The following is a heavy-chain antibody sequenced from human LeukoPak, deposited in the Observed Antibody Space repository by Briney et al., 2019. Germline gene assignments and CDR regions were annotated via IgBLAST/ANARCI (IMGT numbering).Heavy chain of an antibody. D-gene: IGHD2-2*02. CDR3: ARVPAAIQGGWYFDL. Sequence: SVKVSCKVSGGTFSSYAISWVRQAPGQGLEWMGGIIPIFGTANYAQKFQGRVTITTDESTSTAYMELSSLRSEDTAVYYCARVPAAIQGGWYFDLWGRGTLVTVSS. V-gene: IGHV1-69*05. CDR1: GGTFSSYA. CDR2: IIPIFGTA. J-gene: IGHJ2*01.